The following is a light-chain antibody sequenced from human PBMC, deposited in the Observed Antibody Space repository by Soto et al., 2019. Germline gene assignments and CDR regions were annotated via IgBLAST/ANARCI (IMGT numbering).Light chain of an antibody. V-gene: IGKV1-5*03. CDR2: KAS. Sequence: DIQMTQSPSTLSASVGDRVTITCRASQSVSNWLAWYQQKPGKAPKLLIYKASSLESGVPSRFSGSGSGTDFTLTISSLEPEDFAVYYCQQRSNWPLTFGGGTKVDI. CDR1: QSVSNW. CDR3: QQRSNWPLT. J-gene: IGKJ4*01.